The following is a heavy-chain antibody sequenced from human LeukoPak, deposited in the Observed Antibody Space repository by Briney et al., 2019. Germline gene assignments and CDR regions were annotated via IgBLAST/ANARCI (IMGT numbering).Heavy chain of an antibody. CDR1: GGSIISSSYY. V-gene: IGHV4-39*01. Sequence: SETLSLTCTVSGGSIISSSYYWGWIRQPPGKGLEWIGSIYYSGSTYYNPSLKSRVTISVDTSKNQFSLKLSSVTAADTAVYYCARHSIVALAAALSFDPWGQGTLVTVSS. CDR3: ARHSIVALAAALSFDP. CDR2: IYYSGST. J-gene: IGHJ5*02. D-gene: IGHD2-15*01.